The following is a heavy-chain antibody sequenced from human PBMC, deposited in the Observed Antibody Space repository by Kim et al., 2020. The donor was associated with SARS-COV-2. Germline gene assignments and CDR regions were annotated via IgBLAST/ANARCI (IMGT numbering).Heavy chain of an antibody. CDR3: ARGIAVAGLEYYYYGMDV. J-gene: IGHJ6*02. V-gene: IGHV1-8*01. CDR2: MNPNSGNT. Sequence: ASVKVSCKASGYTFTSYDINWVRQATGQGLEWMGWMNPNSGNTGYAQKFQGRVTMTRNTSISTAYMELSSLRSEDTAVYYCARGIAVAGLEYYYYGMDVWGQGTTVTVSS. D-gene: IGHD6-19*01. CDR1: GYTFTSYD.